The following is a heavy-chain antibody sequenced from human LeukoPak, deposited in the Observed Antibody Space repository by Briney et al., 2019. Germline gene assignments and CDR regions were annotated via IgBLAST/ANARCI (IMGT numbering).Heavy chain of an antibody. CDR1: GYTLTQLS. V-gene: IGHV1-24*01. D-gene: IGHD3-3*01. CDR3: ATNRQIMILGVVIMPAFDI. J-gene: IGHJ3*02. CDR2: FDVEDGEV. Sequence: ASVKVSCKVSGYTLTQLSVHWVRQAPGKGLEWMGGFDVEDGEVIYAQKFQGRVTMTEDTSTVTAYMELSSLRSEDTAVYYCATNRQIMILGVVIMPAFDIWGQGTMVTVSS.